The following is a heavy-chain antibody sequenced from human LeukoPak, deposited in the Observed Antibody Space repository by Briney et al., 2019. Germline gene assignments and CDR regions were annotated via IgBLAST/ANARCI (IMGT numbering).Heavy chain of an antibody. J-gene: IGHJ4*02. D-gene: IGHD3-3*01. CDR2: INHSGST. V-gene: IGHV4-34*01. Sequence: SETLSLTCAVYGGSFSGYYCSWIRQPPGKGLEWIGEINHSGSTNYNPSLKSRVTISVDTSKNQFSLKLSSVTAADTAVYYCARAEADYDFWSGYYTGIHYFDYWGQGTLVTISS. CDR3: ARAEADYDFWSGYYTGIHYFDY. CDR1: GGSFSGYY.